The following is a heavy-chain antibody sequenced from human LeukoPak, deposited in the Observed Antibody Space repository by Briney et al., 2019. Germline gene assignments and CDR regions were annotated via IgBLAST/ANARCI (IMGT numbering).Heavy chain of an antibody. CDR2: INHSGST. CDR1: GGSFSGYY. Sequence: PSETLSLTCAVYGGSFSGYYWSWIRQPPGKGLEWIGEINHSGSTNYNPSLKSRVTVSVDTSKNQFSLKLSSVTAADTAVYYCARVGRLYDSSGYYYDYWGQGTLVTVSS. D-gene: IGHD3-22*01. J-gene: IGHJ4*02. CDR3: ARVGRLYDSSGYYYDY. V-gene: IGHV4-34*01.